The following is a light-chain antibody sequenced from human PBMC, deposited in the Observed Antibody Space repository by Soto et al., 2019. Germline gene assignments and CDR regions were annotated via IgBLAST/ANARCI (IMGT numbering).Light chain of an antibody. CDR3: GTWDYSLTAVV. J-gene: IGLJ2*01. Sequence: QSVLTQPPSVSAAPGQKVTISCSGSHSNIRNNFVSWYQRLPGTAPKLLIYDNIKRPSGIPDRFSGSKSGTSATLGITGLQTGDEADYYCGTWDYSLTAVVFGGGTKLTVL. V-gene: IGLV1-51*01. CDR1: HSNIRNNF. CDR2: DNI.